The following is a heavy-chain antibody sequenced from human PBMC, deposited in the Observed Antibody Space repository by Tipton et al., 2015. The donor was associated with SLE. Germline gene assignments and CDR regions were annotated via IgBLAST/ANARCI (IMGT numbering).Heavy chain of an antibody. CDR1: GGSISSSNW. D-gene: IGHD6-19*01. CDR2: IYHSGGT. Sequence: SLRLSCAVSGGSISSSNWWSWVRQPPGKGLEWIGEIYHSGGTNYNPSLKSRLTISVDKSKNQFSLKLSSMTAADTAVYYCARTGSLDSSGWYQWGPGTLVTVSS. CDR3: ARTGSLDSSGWYQ. J-gene: IGHJ4*02. V-gene: IGHV4-4*02.